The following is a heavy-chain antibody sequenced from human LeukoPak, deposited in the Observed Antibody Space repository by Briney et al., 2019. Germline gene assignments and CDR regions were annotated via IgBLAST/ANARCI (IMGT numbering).Heavy chain of an antibody. V-gene: IGHV4-39*07. D-gene: IGHD3-3*01. J-gene: IGHJ2*01. Sequence: SETLSLTCTVSGGSISSGSYYWSWIRQPAGKGLEWIGSIYHSGSTYYNPSLKSRVTISVDTSKNQFSLKLSSVTAADTAVYYCAGGYLRFFFTPEYWYFDLWGRGTLVTVSS. CDR1: GGSISSGSYY. CDR3: AGGYLRFFFTPEYWYFDL. CDR2: IYHSGST.